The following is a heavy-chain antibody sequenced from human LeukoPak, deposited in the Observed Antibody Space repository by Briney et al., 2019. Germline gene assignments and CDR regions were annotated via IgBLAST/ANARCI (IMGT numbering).Heavy chain of an antibody. Sequence: GASVKVSCEVSGYTLTELSMHWVRQAPGKGLEWMGGFDPEDGETIYAQKFQGRVTMTEDTSTDTAYMELSSLRSEDTAVYYCATGAYCGGGCSYYGMDVWGQGTTVTVSS. D-gene: IGHD2-21*02. CDR1: GYTLTELS. V-gene: IGHV1-24*01. CDR2: FDPEDGET. J-gene: IGHJ6*02. CDR3: ATGAYCGGGCSYYGMDV.